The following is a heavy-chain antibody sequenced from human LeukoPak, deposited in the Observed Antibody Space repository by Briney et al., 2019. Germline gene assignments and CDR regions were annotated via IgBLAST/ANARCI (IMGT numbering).Heavy chain of an antibody. D-gene: IGHD2-21*02. CDR3: ARDHTASLDYFDC. CDR1: GFTFSSYS. J-gene: IGHJ4*02. V-gene: IGHV3-21*01. Sequence: GGSLRLSCAASGFTFSSYSMNWVRQAPGKGLEWVSSISSSSSYIYYADSVKGRFTISGDNAKNSLYLQMNSLRAEDTAVYYCARDHTASLDYFDCWGQGTLVTVSS. CDR2: ISSSSSYI.